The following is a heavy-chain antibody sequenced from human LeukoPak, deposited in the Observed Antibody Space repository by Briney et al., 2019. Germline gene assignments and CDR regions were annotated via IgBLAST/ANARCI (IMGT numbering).Heavy chain of an antibody. V-gene: IGHV4-39*01. CDR1: GASISSSSYF. CDR3: ARPRSGSIKSAFDI. Sequence: SETLSLTCTVSGASISSSSYFWGWIRQTPGKGLEWIGSIYYSGTTYYNPSLQSRATLSVDTSRNQFSLRMSSVTAADTAVYYCARPRSGSIKSAFDIWGQGTMVTVSS. J-gene: IGHJ3*02. CDR2: IYYSGTT. D-gene: IGHD1-26*01.